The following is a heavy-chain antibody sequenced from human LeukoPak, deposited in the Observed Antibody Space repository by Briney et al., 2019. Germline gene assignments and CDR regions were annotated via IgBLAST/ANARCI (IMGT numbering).Heavy chain of an antibody. V-gene: IGHV4-4*07. CDR2: IYTSGST. CDR3: AAFRSGTYWYFDY. J-gene: IGHJ4*02. Sequence: PSETLSLTCTVSGDSISSYYWSWIRQPAGRGLEWLGYIYTSGSTNSHTRGSTDYNPSLKSPVTHCFLRCKHLFSLKLPSVTAADTAVYYCAAFRSGTYWYFDYWGQGALVTVSS. CDR1: GDSISSYY. D-gene: IGHD1-26*01.